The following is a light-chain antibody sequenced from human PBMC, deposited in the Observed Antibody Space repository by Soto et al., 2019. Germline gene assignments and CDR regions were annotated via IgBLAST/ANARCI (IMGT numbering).Light chain of an antibody. CDR3: QQLNSYPLT. CDR2: AAS. V-gene: IGKV1-9*01. CDR1: QGISSY. J-gene: IGKJ4*01. Sequence: RLTQSPASLSASVGDRVTINCRASQGISSYLAWYQQKPGKAPKLLIYAASTLQSGVPSRFSGSGSGTDFTLTISSLQPEDFATYYCQQLNSYPLTFGGGIKVDI.